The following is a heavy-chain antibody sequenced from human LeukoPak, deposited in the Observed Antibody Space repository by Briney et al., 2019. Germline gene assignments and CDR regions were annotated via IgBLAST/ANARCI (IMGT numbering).Heavy chain of an antibody. CDR2: ISSNGGNT. CDR1: GSTFSNYA. D-gene: IGHD6-13*01. V-gene: IGHV3-64D*06. J-gene: IGHJ4*02. CDR3: VKAAGSWYGYFDH. Sequence: PGGSLRLSCSASGSTFSNYAIHWVRQAPGKGLEYVSTISSNGGNTNYADSVNGRFTISRDNSKNTLYLQMSSLRAEDTAVYYCVKAAGSWYGYFDHWGQGTLVTVSS.